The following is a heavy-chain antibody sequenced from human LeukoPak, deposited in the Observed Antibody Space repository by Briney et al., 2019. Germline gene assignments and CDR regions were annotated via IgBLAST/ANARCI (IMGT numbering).Heavy chain of an antibody. Sequence: PGGSLRLSCAASGFTFSNAWINWVRQAPGKGLEWVSAISGSGGSTYYADSVKGRFTISRDNSRNTLYLQMNSLRAEDTAVYYCAKEWDSSSWCLDYWGQGTLVTVSS. V-gene: IGHV3-23*01. CDR1: GFTFSNAW. J-gene: IGHJ4*02. D-gene: IGHD6-13*01. CDR3: AKEWDSSSWCLDY. CDR2: ISGSGGST.